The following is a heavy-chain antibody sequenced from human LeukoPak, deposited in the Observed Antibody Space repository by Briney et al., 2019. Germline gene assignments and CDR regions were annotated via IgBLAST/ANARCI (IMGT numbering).Heavy chain of an antibody. Sequence: GGSLRLSCAASGFTFSSYNMNWVRQAPGKGLEWVSAISGSGGSTYYADSVKGRFTISRDNSKNTLYLQMNSLRAEDTAVYYCAKTTRITMVRGVINPFDYWGQGTLVTVSS. CDR1: GFTFSSYN. J-gene: IGHJ4*02. CDR3: AKTTRITMVRGVINPFDY. V-gene: IGHV3-23*01. CDR2: ISGSGGST. D-gene: IGHD3-10*01.